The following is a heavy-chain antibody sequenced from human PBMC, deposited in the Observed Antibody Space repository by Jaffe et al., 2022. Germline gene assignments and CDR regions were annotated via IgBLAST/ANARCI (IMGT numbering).Heavy chain of an antibody. V-gene: IGHV3-48*01. D-gene: IGHD3-3*01. J-gene: IGHJ4*02. CDR1: GFTFSSYS. CDR3: AREQSYDFWSGYLSDY. CDR2: ISSSSSTI. Sequence: EVQLVESGGGLVQPGGSLRLSCAASGFTFSSYSMNWVRQAPGKGLEWVSYISSSSSTIYYADSVKGRFTISRDNAKNSLYLQMNSLRAEDTAVYYCAREQSYDFWSGYLSDYWGQGTLVTVSS.